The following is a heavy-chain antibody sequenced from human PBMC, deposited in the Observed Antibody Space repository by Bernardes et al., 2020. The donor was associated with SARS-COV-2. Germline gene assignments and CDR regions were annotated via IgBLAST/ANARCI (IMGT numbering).Heavy chain of an antibody. CDR3: ARDMVPAANHYYYYGVDV. Sequence: SETLSLTCSVSGDSISGYYWSWVRQPAGKGLEWIGRIYSSGNTNYKSSLESRVTMSVDTSKNQISLKMTSVTAADTAVYYCARDMVPAANHYYYYGVDVWDKGTTVIVSS. D-gene: IGHD2-2*01. J-gene: IGHJ6*04. CDR1: GDSISGYY. CDR2: IYSSGNT. V-gene: IGHV4-4*07.